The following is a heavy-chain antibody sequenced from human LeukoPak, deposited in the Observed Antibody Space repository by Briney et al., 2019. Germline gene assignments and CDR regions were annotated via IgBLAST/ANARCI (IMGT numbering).Heavy chain of an antibody. CDR3: AKDEHSSGWYYFDY. CDR2: ISYDGSNK. CDR1: GFTFSSYG. D-gene: IGHD6-19*01. V-gene: IGHV3-30*18. Sequence: PGRSLRLSCAASGFTFSSYGMHWVRQAPGKGLEWVAVISYDGSNKYYADSVKGRFTISRDNSKSTLYLQMNSLRAEDTAVYYCAKDEHSSGWYYFDYWGQGTLVTVSS. J-gene: IGHJ4*02.